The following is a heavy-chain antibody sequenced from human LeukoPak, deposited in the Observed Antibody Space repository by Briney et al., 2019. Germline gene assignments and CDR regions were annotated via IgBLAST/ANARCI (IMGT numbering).Heavy chain of an antibody. D-gene: IGHD3-16*01. J-gene: IGHJ4*02. CDR2: ISAHNGNT. CDR3: ARDGRFGELFDY. Sequence: GASVKVSCTASGYTFTSYGISWVRQAPGQGLEWMGWISAHNGNTNYAQKLQGRVTMTTDTSASTAYMDLRSLRSDDTAVYYCARDGRFGELFDYWGQGTLVTVSS. CDR1: GYTFTSYG. V-gene: IGHV1-18*01.